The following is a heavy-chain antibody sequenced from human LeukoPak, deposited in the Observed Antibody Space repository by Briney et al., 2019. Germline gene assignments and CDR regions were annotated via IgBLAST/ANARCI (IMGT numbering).Heavy chain of an antibody. J-gene: IGHJ4*02. CDR1: GGSISSYY. Sequence: PSETLSLTCTVSGGSISSYYWSWIRQPPGKGLEWIGYIYYSGSTNYNPSLKSRATISVDTSKNQFSLKLSSVTAADTAVYYCSRENGAFSPFGYWGQGTLVTVPS. CDR3: SRENGAFSPFGY. D-gene: IGHD2-8*01. CDR2: IYYSGST. V-gene: IGHV4-59*01.